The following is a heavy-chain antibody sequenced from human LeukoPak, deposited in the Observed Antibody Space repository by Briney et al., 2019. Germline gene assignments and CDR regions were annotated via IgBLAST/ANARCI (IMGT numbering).Heavy chain of an antibody. J-gene: IGHJ5*02. Sequence: GGSLRLSCAASGFTFSSYAMHWVRRAPGKGLEWVAVISYDGSNKYYADSVKGRFTISRDNSKNTLYLQMNSLRAEDTAVYYCARMNYDFWSGYSSWFDPWGQGTLVTVSS. CDR3: ARMNYDFWSGYSSWFDP. CDR2: ISYDGSNK. V-gene: IGHV3-30*01. CDR1: GFTFSSYA. D-gene: IGHD3-3*01.